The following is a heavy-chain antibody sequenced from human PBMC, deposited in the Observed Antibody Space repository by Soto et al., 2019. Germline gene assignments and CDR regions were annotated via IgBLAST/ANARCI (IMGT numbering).Heavy chain of an antibody. CDR2: INPNSGGT. D-gene: IGHD2-8*01. CDR3: ARASSVLMEYAITAGYDAFDI. CDR1: GYTFTGYY. Sequence: ASVKVSCKASGYTFTGYYMHWVRQAPGQGLEWMGWINPNSGGTNYAQKFQGWVTMTRDTSISTAYMELSRLRSDDTAVYYCARASSVLMEYAITAGYDAFDIWGQGTMVTVSS. J-gene: IGHJ3*02. V-gene: IGHV1-2*04.